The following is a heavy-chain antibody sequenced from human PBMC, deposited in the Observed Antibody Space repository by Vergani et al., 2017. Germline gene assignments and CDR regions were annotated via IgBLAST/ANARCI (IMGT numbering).Heavy chain of an antibody. V-gene: IGHV1-18*01. J-gene: IGHJ6*03. CDR3: ARVICSGGSCYYDYYYMDV. Sequence: QVQLVQSGAEVKKPGASVKVSCKASGYTFTSYGISWVRQAPGQGLEWMGWISAYNGNTNYAQKLQGRVTMTTDTSTSTAYMELRSLRSDDTAVYYCARVICSGGSCYYDYYYMDVWGKGTTVTVSS. D-gene: IGHD2-15*01. CDR1: GYTFTSYG. CDR2: ISAYNGNT.